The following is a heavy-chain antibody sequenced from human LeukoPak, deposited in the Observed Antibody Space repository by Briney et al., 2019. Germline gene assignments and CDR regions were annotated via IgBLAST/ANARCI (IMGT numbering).Heavy chain of an antibody. CDR3: AKLSAFSGSPSNWFDA. Sequence: GGSLRLSCAASGFSFSSYAMKWVRQAPGKGLEWVSGISGSGTRTYYADSVKGRFTISRDNSKNTLYLQMNSLRAEDTAVYYCAKLSAFSGSPSNWFDAWGQGTLVTLSS. J-gene: IGHJ5*02. V-gene: IGHV3-23*01. D-gene: IGHD3-10*01. CDR2: ISGSGTRT. CDR1: GFSFSSYA.